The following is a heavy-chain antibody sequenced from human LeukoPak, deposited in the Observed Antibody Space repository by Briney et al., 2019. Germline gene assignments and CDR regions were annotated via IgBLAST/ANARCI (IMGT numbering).Heavy chain of an antibody. D-gene: IGHD1-26*01. Sequence: TGGSLRLSCTASGFTFGSYAMSWVRQAPGKGLEWVSGINWNAGSTYYGDSVKGRFTISRDNAKSSLYLQMNSLRAEDTALYHCARVRGSGTYAPLDYWGQGTLVTVSS. J-gene: IGHJ4*02. CDR2: INWNAGST. CDR3: ARVRGSGTYAPLDY. CDR1: GFTFGSYA. V-gene: IGHV3-20*01.